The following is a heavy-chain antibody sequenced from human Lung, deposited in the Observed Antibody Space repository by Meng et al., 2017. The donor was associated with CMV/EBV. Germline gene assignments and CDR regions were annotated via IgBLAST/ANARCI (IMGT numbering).Heavy chain of an antibody. CDR3: ARGRGFWSGSRYYYYGMDV. CDR1: GGSFSGYY. V-gene: IGHV4-34*01. Sequence: LSCAVYGGSFSGYYWSWIRQPPGKGLEWIGEINHSGSTNYNPSLKSRVTISVDTSKNQFSLKLSSVTAADTAVYYCARGRGFWSGSRYYYYGMDVWXQGTTVTVSS. CDR2: INHSGST. J-gene: IGHJ6*02. D-gene: IGHD3-3*01.